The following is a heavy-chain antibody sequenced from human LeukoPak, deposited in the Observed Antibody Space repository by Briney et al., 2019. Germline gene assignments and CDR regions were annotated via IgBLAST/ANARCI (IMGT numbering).Heavy chain of an antibody. CDR1: GFTFEDYA. Sequence: PGRSLRLSCAGSGFTFEDYAMHWVRQTPGKGLEWVSGISWNSGNIAYADFVGGRFTISRDNAKNSLSLQMNSLSDEDTAVYYCAKDAYGGATFFYYMDVWGKGTTVTVSS. CDR2: ISWNSGNI. CDR3: AKDAYGGATFFYYMDV. D-gene: IGHD2/OR15-2a*01. V-gene: IGHV3-9*01. J-gene: IGHJ6*03.